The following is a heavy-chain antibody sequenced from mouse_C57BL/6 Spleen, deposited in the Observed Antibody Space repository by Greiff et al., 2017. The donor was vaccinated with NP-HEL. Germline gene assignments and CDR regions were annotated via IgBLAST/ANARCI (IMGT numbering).Heavy chain of an antibody. CDR3: ARDGGNYGYAMDY. V-gene: IGHV5-4*01. CDR1: GFTFSSYA. Sequence: EVQLVESGGGLVKPGGSLKLSCAASGFTFSSYAMSWVRQTPEKRLEWVATISDGGSYTYYPDNVKGRFTISRDNAKNNLYLQMSHLKSEDTAMYYCARDGGNYGYAMDYWGQGTSVTVSS. CDR2: ISDGGSYT. J-gene: IGHJ4*01. D-gene: IGHD2-1*01.